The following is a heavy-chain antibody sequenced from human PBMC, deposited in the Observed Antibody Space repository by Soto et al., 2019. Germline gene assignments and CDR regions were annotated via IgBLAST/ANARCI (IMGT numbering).Heavy chain of an antibody. Sequence: GGSLRLSCAASGSTFSSYEMNWVRQAPGKGLEWVSYISSSGSTIYYADSVKGRFTISRDNAKNSLYLQMNSLRAEDTAVYYCARDTELLWFGGYYYGMDVWGQGTTVTVSS. V-gene: IGHV3-48*03. CDR3: ARDTELLWFGGYYYGMDV. D-gene: IGHD3-10*01. CDR2: ISSSGSTI. CDR1: GSTFSSYE. J-gene: IGHJ6*02.